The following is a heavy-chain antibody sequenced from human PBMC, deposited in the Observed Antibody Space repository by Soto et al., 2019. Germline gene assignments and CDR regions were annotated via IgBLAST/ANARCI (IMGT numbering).Heavy chain of an antibody. CDR2: FHTYHGNT. V-gene: IGHV1-18*01. J-gene: IGHJ4*02. CDR1: GYTFTDYG. CDR3: ARDAQYSSRWHPIDY. D-gene: IGHD6-19*01. Sequence: QVQLVQSGAEVKKPGASVKDYCKASGYTFTDYGISWVRQAPGQGLEWRGGFHTYHGNTKYAQKGQGRVTMTTDPSTSTAYMELRRLCSDDTAVYYCARDAQYSSRWHPIDYWGQGTLVTVSS.